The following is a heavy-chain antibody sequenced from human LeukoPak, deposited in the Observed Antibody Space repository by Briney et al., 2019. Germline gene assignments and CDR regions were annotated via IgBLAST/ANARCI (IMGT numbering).Heavy chain of an antibody. CDR1: GFTFSSYA. Sequence: GGSLRLSCAASGFTFSSYAMSWVRQAPGKGLEWVSAISGSGGSTYYADSVKGRFTISRDNFKNTLYLQMNSLRAEDTAVYYCAKGTGSSETSYYYYGMDVWGQGTTVTVSS. V-gene: IGHV3-23*01. CDR3: AKGTGSSETSYYYYGMDV. J-gene: IGHJ6*02. CDR2: ISGSGGST. D-gene: IGHD1-26*01.